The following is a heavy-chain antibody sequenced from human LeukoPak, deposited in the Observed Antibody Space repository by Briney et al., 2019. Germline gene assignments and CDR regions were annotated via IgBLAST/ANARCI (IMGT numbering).Heavy chain of an antibody. J-gene: IGHJ4*02. CDR3: ARDDWGWGNFYFDY. V-gene: IGHV4-4*07. D-gene: IGHD7-27*01. CDR2: MSTSGNS. Sequence: PSETLSLTCSVSGDSFSSFFWSWIRQPAGKGLEWIGRMSTSGNSDYNPSLKSRVTISIDTSKNQFSLKLSSVTAADTAVYYCARDDWGWGNFYFDYWGQGTLVTVSS. CDR1: GDSFSSFF.